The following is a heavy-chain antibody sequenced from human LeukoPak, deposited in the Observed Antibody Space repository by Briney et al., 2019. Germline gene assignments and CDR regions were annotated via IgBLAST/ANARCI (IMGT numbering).Heavy chain of an antibody. CDR1: AYTFTSYG. J-gene: IGHJ3*02. CDR2: ISAYNGNT. V-gene: IGHV1-18*01. Sequence: ASVKVSCKASAYTFTSYGISWVRQAPEQGLEWMGWISAYNGNTNYAQKLQGRVTMTTDTSTSTAYMELRSLRSDDTAVYYCAREGQRYCSSTSCYTWAFDIWGQGTMVTVSS. CDR3: AREGQRYCSSTSCYTWAFDI. D-gene: IGHD2-2*02.